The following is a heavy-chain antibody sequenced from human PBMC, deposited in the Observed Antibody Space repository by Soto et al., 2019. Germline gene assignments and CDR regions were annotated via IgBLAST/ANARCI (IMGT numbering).Heavy chain of an antibody. D-gene: IGHD2-8*01. J-gene: IGHJ6*03. V-gene: IGHV4-34*01. CDR2: INHSGST. CDR3: ARGRGYCTNGVCYNYYMDV. CDR1: GGSFSGYY. Sequence: SETLSLTCAVYGGSFSGYYWSWVRQPPGKGLEWIGEINHSGSTNYNPSLKSRVTISVDTSKNQFSLKLSSVTAADTAVYYCARGRGYCTNGVCYNYYMDVWGKGTTVT.